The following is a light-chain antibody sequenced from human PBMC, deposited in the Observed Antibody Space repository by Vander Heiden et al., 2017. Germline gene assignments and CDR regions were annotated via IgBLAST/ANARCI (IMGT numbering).Light chain of an antibody. CDR2: LCS. CDR3: MQALQTLLT. Sequence: DIVMTQSPLSLPVTPGEPASISCRSSQSLLHSNGYNYLDWYLQKPGQSPQLLIYLCSNRASGVPDRFSGSGSGTDFTLKISRVEAEDVRVYYCMQALQTLLTFGGGTKVEIK. V-gene: IGKV2-28*01. J-gene: IGKJ4*01. CDR1: QSLLHSNGYNY.